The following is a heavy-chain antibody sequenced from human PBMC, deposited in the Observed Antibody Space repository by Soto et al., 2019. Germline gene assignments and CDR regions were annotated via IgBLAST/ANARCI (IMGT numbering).Heavy chain of an antibody. Sequence: PSETLSLTCAVSGGSISSSNWWSWVRQPPGKGLEWIGEIYHSGSTNYNPSLKSRVTISVDESKNQFSLKLSSVTAADTAVYYCARSPDSSGYYPRWYYYGMDVWGQGTTVTVSS. D-gene: IGHD3-22*01. V-gene: IGHV4-4*02. J-gene: IGHJ6*02. CDR3: ARSPDSSGYYPRWYYYGMDV. CDR2: IYHSGST. CDR1: GGSISSSNW.